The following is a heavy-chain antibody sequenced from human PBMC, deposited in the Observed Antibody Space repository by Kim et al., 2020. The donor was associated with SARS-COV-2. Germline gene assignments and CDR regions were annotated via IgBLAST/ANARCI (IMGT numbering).Heavy chain of an antibody. CDR1: GGSISSSSYY. V-gene: IGHV4-39*01. J-gene: IGHJ1*01. D-gene: IGHD3-10*01. CDR3: VARSLLWFGDPRGYFQH. CDR2: IYYSGST. Sequence: SETLSLTCTVSGGSISSSSYYWGWIRQPPGKGLEWIGSIYYSGSTYYNPSLKSRVTISVDTSKNQFSLKLSSVTAADTAVYYCVARSLLWFGDPRGYFQHWGQGTLVTVSS.